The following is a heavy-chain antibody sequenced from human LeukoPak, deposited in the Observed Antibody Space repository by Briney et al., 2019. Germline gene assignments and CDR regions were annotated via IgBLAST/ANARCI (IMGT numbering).Heavy chain of an antibody. V-gene: IGHV4-4*07. Sequence: MSSETLSLTCTVSGGSISSYSWSWIRQPAGKGLEWIGRIYSTGSTNYSPSLKSRVTMSVDKSKNQFSLNLSSVTAADTAVYYCARGIADPYSFDSWGQGILVTVSS. CDR2: IYSTGST. CDR1: GGSISSYS. D-gene: IGHD6-13*01. J-gene: IGHJ4*02. CDR3: ARGIADPYSFDS.